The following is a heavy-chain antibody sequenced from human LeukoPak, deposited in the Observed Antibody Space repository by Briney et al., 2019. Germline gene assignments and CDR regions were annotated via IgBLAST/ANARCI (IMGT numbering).Heavy chain of an antibody. CDR1: GGSISSSSYY. V-gene: IGHV4-39*01. J-gene: IGHJ4*02. D-gene: IGHD4/OR15-4a*01. Sequence: SETLSLTCTVSGGSISSSSYYWGWIRQPPGKGLEWIGSIYYSGSTYYNPSLKSRVTISVDTSKNQFSLKLGSVTAADTAVYYCARIRANYYFDYWGQGTLVTVSS. CDR3: ARIRANYYFDY. CDR2: IYYSGST.